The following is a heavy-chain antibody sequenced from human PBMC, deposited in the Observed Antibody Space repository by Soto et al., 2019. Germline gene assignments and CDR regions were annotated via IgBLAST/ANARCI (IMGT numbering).Heavy chain of an antibody. CDR3: AKDGYSSSNCCCGMNV. CDR2: IGDSGVDT. D-gene: IGHD6-6*01. Sequence: VGSLRLSCAASGFTFSTYAMNWVRQAPGKGLEWVSTIGDSGVDTYYADSVKGRFTISRDNSNNTLYLQMNSLRAKDAAVDYFAKDGYSSSNCCCGMNVWGQGTTVTVSS. V-gene: IGHV3-23*01. J-gene: IGHJ6*02. CDR1: GFTFSTYA.